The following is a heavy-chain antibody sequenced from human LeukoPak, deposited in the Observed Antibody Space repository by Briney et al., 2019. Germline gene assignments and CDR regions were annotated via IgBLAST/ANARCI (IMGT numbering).Heavy chain of an antibody. CDR3: AREILGGFNPGAY. CDR1: LDSTTSNF. J-gene: IGHJ4*02. Sequence: PSETLSLTCTVSLDSTTSNFWSWVRQPPGKGLEWIGEIHRCGSPNYNPSLQSRVTISIDRSRNQIVLELSSVTAADTAVYYCAREILGGFNPGAYWGQGTLVTVSS. CDR2: IHRCGSP. D-gene: IGHD1-14*01. V-gene: IGHV4-4*02.